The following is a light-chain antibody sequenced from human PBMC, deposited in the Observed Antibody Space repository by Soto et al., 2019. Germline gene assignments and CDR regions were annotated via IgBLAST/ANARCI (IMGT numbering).Light chain of an antibody. J-gene: IGKJ1*01. Sequence: DIQMTQSPSSLSSSVGYIFTITCRASQSIISYLNWYQQKPGKAPKLLIYAASSLQSGVPSRFSGSGSGTAFTLTISSLQPEDFATYYCQQSYSTPWTFGQGTKVDIK. CDR3: QQSYSTPWT. CDR2: AAS. V-gene: IGKV1-39*01. CDR1: QSIISY.